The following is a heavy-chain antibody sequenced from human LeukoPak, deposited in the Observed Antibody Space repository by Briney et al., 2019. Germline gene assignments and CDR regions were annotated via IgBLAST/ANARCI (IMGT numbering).Heavy chain of an antibody. Sequence: SETLSLTCSVSGASIGSHYWTWIRQPPGKGLEWIGYILYSGITKYNPSLKSRVTLSVDTSKNQFFLKLNSVTAADTAVYFCAADGGFGGFGNWGQETLVIVSS. D-gene: IGHD2-15*01. V-gene: IGHV4-59*11. CDR1: GASIGSHY. CDR3: AADGGFGGFGN. J-gene: IGHJ4*02. CDR2: ILYSGIT.